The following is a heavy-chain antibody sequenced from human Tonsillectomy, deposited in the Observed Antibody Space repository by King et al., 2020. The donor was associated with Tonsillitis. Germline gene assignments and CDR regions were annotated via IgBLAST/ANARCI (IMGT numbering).Heavy chain of an antibody. CDR3: ARLVPTTARGIYYYYYMDV. V-gene: IGHV4-59*13. D-gene: IGHD1-1*01. J-gene: IGHJ6*03. CDR2: IFYTGSA. Sequence: VQLKESGPGLVKPSVTLSLTCSVSGGSISSDYWTWIRQPPGKRLEWIGYIFYTGSANYNPSLKSRVTISVDTSKNQFSLRLNSVTVADTAVYYCARLVPTTARGIYYYYYMDVWGKGTTVTVSS. CDR1: GGSISSDY.